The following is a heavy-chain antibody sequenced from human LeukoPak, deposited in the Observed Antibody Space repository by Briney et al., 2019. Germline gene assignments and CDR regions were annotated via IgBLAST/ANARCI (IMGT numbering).Heavy chain of an antibody. V-gene: IGHV4-39*01. CDR3: ARRGAVAGNFDF. CDR2: IYYSGRT. J-gene: IGHJ4*02. Sequence: PSETLSLTCTVSGGSISISSYYWGWIRQPPGKGLEWIGSIYYSGRTYYNPSLKSRVIISVGTAKNQFSLKLSSVTAADTAMYYCARRGAVAGNFDFWGQGTLVTVSS. CDR1: GGSISISSYY. D-gene: IGHD6-19*01.